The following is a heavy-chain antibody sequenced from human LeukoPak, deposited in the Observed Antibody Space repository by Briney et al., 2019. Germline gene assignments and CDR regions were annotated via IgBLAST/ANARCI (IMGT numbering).Heavy chain of an antibody. CDR1: GFTFSSYG. Sequence: PGGSLRLSCAASGFTFSSYGMHWVRQAPGKGLEWVAFIRYDGSNKYYADSVKGRFTISRDNSKNTLYLQMNSLRAEDTAVYYCARGDYYDSSGYYSWGQGTLVTVSS. J-gene: IGHJ4*02. CDR3: ARGDYYDSSGYYS. D-gene: IGHD3-22*01. V-gene: IGHV3-30*02. CDR2: IRYDGSNK.